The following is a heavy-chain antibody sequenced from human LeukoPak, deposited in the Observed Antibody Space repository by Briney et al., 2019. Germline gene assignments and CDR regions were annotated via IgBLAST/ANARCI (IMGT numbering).Heavy chain of an antibody. CDR2: ISTSSGYI. CDR3: ARRITGGTPEY. CDR1: GFTFSDYY. Sequence: GGSLRLSCAASGFTFSDYYMSWIRQAPGKGLEWVSYISTSSGYINYADSVKGRFTISRDNAKNSLYLQMNSLRAEDTARYYCARRITGGTPEYWGQGTLVIVSS. J-gene: IGHJ4*02. V-gene: IGHV3-11*03. D-gene: IGHD1-14*01.